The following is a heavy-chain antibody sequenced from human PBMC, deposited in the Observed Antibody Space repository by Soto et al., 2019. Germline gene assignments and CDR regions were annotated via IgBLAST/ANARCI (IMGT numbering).Heavy chain of an antibody. CDR3: AFIKACSRTDCFLASFDP. CDR2: IFSNDDK. V-gene: IGHV2-26*04. CDR1: GLSLSNAKLG. J-gene: IGHJ5*02. Sequence: QVTLKESGPVLVKPTETLTLTCTVSGLSLSNAKLGVSWIRQPPGKALEWLAHIFSNDDKSYSTSLDRRLTSSKDTSKSQVVLTMTNLDPVDSGTYYCAFIKACSRTDCFLASFDPWGQGTLVTVSS. D-gene: IGHD2-2*01.